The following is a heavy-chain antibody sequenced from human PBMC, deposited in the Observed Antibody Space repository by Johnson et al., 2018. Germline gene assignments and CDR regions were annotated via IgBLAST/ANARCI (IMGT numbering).Heavy chain of an antibody. V-gene: IGHV3-9*01. CDR3: AKDIGAGHDPYYMDG. CDR1: GFTFDDYA. Sequence: VQLVESGGGVVQPGRSLRLSCTASGFTFDDYAMHWVRQAPGKGLEWVSGISWNSGSIGYADSVKGRFTISRANAKNSLYLQMNSLRAEDTALYYCAKDIGAGHDPYYMDGWGKGTTVTVSS. CDR2: ISWNSGSI. J-gene: IGHJ6*03.